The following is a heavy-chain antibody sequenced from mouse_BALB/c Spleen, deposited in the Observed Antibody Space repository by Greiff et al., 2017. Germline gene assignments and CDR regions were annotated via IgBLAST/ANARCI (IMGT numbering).Heavy chain of an antibody. CDR2: ISSGGGNT. J-gene: IGHJ3*01. D-gene: IGHD2-14*01. Sequence: EVKLVESGGGLVKPGGSLKLSCAASGFTFSSYTMSWVRQTPEKRLEWVATISSGGGNTYYPDSVKGRFTISRDNAKNNLYLQMSSLRSEDTALYYCARSGYDRAWFAYWGQGTLVTVSA. CDR1: GFTFSSYT. CDR3: ARSGYDRAWFAY. V-gene: IGHV5-9*03.